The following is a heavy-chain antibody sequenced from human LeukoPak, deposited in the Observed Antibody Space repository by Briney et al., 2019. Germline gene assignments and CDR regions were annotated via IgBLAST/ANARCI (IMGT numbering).Heavy chain of an antibody. CDR1: GFTFSSYW. CDR2: IKQDGSEK. J-gene: IGHJ6*03. V-gene: IGHV3-7*01. CDR3: ARDPVQMTTVTTVSYYYMDV. D-gene: IGHD4-11*01. Sequence: GGSLRLSCAASGFTFSSYWMSWVRQAPGKGLEWVANIKQDGSEKYYVDSVKGRFTISRDNAKNSLYLQMNSPRAEDTAVYYCARDPVQMTTVTTVSYYYMDVWGKGTTVTVSS.